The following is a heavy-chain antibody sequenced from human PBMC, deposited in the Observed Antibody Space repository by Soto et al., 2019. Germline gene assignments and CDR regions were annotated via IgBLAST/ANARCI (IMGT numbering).Heavy chain of an antibody. D-gene: IGHD3-10*01. CDR1: GGTFSSYT. CDR3: ASPYGSGRYGGSRQRPLDY. CDR2: IIPILGIA. J-gene: IGHJ4*02. V-gene: IGHV1-69*02. Sequence: QVQLVQSGAEVKKPGSSVKVSCKASGGTFSSYTISWVRQAPGQGLEWMGRIIPILGIANYAQKFQGRVTITADKSTSTAYMELSSLRSEDTAVYYCASPYGSGRYGGSRQRPLDYWGQGTLVTVSS.